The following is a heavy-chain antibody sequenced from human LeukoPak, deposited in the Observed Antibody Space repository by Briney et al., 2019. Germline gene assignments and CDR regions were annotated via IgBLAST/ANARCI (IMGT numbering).Heavy chain of an antibody. CDR3: ARGRWAYCTNGVCYTPFDY. CDR1: GGSISSYY. V-gene: IGHV4-34*01. Sequence: SETLSLTCTVSGGSISSYYWSWIRQPPGKGLEWIGEINHSGSTNYNPSLKSRVTISVDTSKNQFSLKLSSVTAADTAVYYCARGRWAYCTNGVCYTPFDYWGQGTLVTVSS. CDR2: INHSGST. D-gene: IGHD2-8*01. J-gene: IGHJ4*02.